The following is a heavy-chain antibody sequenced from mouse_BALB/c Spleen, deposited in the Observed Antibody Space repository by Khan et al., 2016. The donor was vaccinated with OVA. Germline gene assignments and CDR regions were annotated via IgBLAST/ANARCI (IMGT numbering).Heavy chain of an antibody. D-gene: IGHD1-1*01. CDR1: GYTFTSYY. V-gene: IGHV1S81*02. CDR3: TRGGYGSPFAY. Sequence: QVQLQQSGAELVKPGASVKLSCKASGYTFTSYYMYWVKQRPGQGLEWIGEINPSNGGTNVNEKFKSKATLTVDKSSSTAYMEVSSLTSEDSAVYYCTRGGYGSPFAYWGQGTLVPVSA. J-gene: IGHJ3*01. CDR2: INPSNGGT.